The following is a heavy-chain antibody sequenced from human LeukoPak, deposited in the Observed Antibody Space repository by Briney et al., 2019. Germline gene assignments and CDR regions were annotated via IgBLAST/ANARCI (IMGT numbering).Heavy chain of an antibody. D-gene: IGHD5-24*01. J-gene: IGHJ3*02. CDR2: IYHSGST. V-gene: IGHV4-38-2*02. CDR3: AREGYGYKALDAFDI. CDR1: GYSISSGYY. Sequence: PSETLSLTCTVSGYSISSGYYWGWIRQPPGKGLEWIGSIYHSGSTYYNPSLKSRVTISVDTSKNQFSLKLSSVTAADTAVYYCAREGYGYKALDAFDIWGQGTMVTVSS.